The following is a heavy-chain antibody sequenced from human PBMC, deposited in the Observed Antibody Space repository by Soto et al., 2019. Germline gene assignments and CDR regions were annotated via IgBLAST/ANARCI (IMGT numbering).Heavy chain of an antibody. CDR3: ARGVLLWFGELLRSNDWFDP. V-gene: IGHV4-34*01. CDR1: GGSFSGYY. CDR2: INHSGST. D-gene: IGHD3-10*01. Sequence: SETLSLTCAVYGGSFSGYYWSWIRQPPGKGLEWIGEINHSGSTNYNPSLKSRVTISVDTSKNQFSLKLSSVTAADTAVYYCARGVLLWFGELLRSNDWFDPWGQGTLVTVSS. J-gene: IGHJ5*02.